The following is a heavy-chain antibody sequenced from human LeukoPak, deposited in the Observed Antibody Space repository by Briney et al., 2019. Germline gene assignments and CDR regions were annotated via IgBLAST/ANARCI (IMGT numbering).Heavy chain of an antibody. J-gene: IGHJ4*02. V-gene: IGHV4-30-4*01. CDR3: ARALDEFGSFDY. CDR1: GGSISSGDYY. D-gene: IGHD3-10*01. Sequence: SETLSLTCTVSGGSISSGDYYWSWIRQPPGKGLEWIGYIYYSGSTYYNPSLKSRVTISVDTSKNQFSLKLSSVTAADTAVYYCARALDEFGSFDYWGQGTLVTVPS. CDR2: IYYSGST.